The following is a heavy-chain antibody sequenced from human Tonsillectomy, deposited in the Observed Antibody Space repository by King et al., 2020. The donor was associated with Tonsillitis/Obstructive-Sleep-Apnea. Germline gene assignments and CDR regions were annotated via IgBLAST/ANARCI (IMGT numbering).Heavy chain of an antibody. D-gene: IGHD6-13*01. CDR1: RFTFSTYA. V-gene: IGHV3-30*04. CDR2: ISYDGSNK. J-gene: IGHJ4*02. CDR3: ARQPTTYGSNWHPGGFDH. Sequence: VQLVESGGGVVQPGRSLRLSCAASRFTFSTYAMHWVRQAPGKGLEWVAVISYDGSNKYYADSVKGRFTISRDNSKNTLYLHVNSLRPEDTAVYYCARQPTTYGSNWHPGGFDHWGQGTLVTVSS.